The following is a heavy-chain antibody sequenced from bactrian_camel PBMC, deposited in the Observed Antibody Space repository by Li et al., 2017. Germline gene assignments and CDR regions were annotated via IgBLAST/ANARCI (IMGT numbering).Heavy chain of an antibody. V-gene: IGHV3S10*01. CDR2: IYSDGRT. J-gene: IGHJ4*01. D-gene: IGHD6*01. CDR1: EYTYSSNC. Sequence: DVQLVESGGGSAQAGGSLRLSCEFSEYTYSSNCMGWFRRAPGKERENVASIYSDGRTFYDASVEGRFTISQDNNQNTLYLQMDSLKPEDTGMYYCAKGDRSYGDSCRHKFWGQGTQVTVS. CDR3: AKGDRSYGDSCRHKF.